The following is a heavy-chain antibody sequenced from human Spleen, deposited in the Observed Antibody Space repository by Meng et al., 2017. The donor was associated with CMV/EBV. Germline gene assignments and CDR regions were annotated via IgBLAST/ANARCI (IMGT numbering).Heavy chain of an antibody. CDR3: ARDRSWRARPLAIDY. J-gene: IGHJ4*02. V-gene: IGHV4-39*02. D-gene: IGHD6-6*01. CDR2: IYYSGST. CDR1: GGSISSSSYY. Sequence: SETLSLTCTVSGGSISSSSYYWGWIRQPPGKGLEWIGSIYYSGSTYYNPSLKSRVTISVDTSKNQFSLKLSSVTAADTAVYYCARDRSWRARPLAIDYWGQGTLVTVSS.